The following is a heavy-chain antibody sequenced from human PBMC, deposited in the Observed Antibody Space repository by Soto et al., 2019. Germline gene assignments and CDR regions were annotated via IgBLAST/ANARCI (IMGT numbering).Heavy chain of an antibody. V-gene: IGHV1-69*06. D-gene: IGHD3-22*01. Sequence: SVKVSCKASGGTFNSYGISWVRQAPGQGLDWMGVIIPLYGTVNYAQKFQGRVSITADKSTSTAYMDLNSLRSDDTAVYYCARDFNYYDSSGYTNWFDPWGQGTLVTVSS. J-gene: IGHJ5*02. CDR1: GGTFNSYG. CDR2: IIPLYGTV. CDR3: ARDFNYYDSSGYTNWFDP.